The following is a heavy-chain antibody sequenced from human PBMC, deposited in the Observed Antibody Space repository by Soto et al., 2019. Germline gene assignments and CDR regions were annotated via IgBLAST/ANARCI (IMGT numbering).Heavy chain of an antibody. J-gene: IGHJ4*02. CDR2: IYWDDSK. Sequence: SGPTLVNPTQALTLTCTFSGFSLSTNGVGVGWIRQPPGKALEWLALIYWDDSKHYSPSLNSRLTITKDTSRNLVVLTMTNMDPVDTATYYCDKKGAGDYILGYWGQGTLVTVSS. CDR3: DKKGAGDYILGY. CDR1: GFSLSTNGVG. D-gene: IGHD4-17*01. V-gene: IGHV2-5*02.